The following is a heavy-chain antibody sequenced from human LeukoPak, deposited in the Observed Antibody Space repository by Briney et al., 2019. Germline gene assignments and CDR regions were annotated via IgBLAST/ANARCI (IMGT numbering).Heavy chain of an antibody. V-gene: IGHV1-69*05. CDR3: ARASYDSSGRSDGAFDI. CDR2: IIPIFGTA. D-gene: IGHD3-22*01. Sequence: SVKVSCKASGGTFSSYAISWVRQAPGQGLEWMGRIIPIFGTANYAQKFQGRVTITTDESTSTAYMELSSLKSEDTAVYYCARASYDSSGRSDGAFDIWGQGTMVTVSS. CDR1: GGTFSSYA. J-gene: IGHJ3*02.